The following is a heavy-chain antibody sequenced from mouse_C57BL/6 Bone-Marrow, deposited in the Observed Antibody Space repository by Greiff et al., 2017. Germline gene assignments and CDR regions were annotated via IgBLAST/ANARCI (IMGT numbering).Heavy chain of an antibody. V-gene: IGHV1-64*01. D-gene: IGHD2-4*01. Sequence: QVQLKQSGAELVKPGASVKLSCKASGYTFTNYWMHWVKQRPGQGLEWIGMMHPNGGSPDYNEKFKSEATLSVDKSSRTAYMELSSLTSEDSAVYYCASSYDYDDYTMDYWGQGTSVTVSA. CDR2: MHPNGGSP. CDR1: GYTFTNYW. J-gene: IGHJ4*01. CDR3: ASSYDYDDYTMDY.